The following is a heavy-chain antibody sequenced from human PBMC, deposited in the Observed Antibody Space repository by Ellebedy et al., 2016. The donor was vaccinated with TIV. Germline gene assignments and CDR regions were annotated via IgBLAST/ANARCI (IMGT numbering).Heavy chain of an antibody. Sequence: MPSETLSLTCTVSGGSISSYYWSWIRQPPGKGLEWIGYIYYSGSTNYNPSLKSRVTISVDTSKNQFSLKLSSVTAADTAVYYCAGGWSMPFDYWGQGTLVTVSS. J-gene: IGHJ4*02. CDR1: GGSISSYY. CDR3: AGGWSMPFDY. V-gene: IGHV4-59*01. CDR2: IYYSGST. D-gene: IGHD6-19*01.